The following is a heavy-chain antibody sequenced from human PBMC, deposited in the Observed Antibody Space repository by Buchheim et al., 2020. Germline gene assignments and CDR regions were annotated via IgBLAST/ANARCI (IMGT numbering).Heavy chain of an antibody. Sequence: QVQLVESGGGVVQPGRSLRLSCAASGFTFSSYGMHWVRQAPSKGLEWVAVISYDGSNKYYADSVKGRFTISRDNSKNTLYLQMNSLRAEDTAVYYCANDYGDSLFDYWGQGTL. J-gene: IGHJ4*02. D-gene: IGHD4-17*01. CDR2: ISYDGSNK. CDR3: ANDYGDSLFDY. CDR1: GFTFSSYG. V-gene: IGHV3-30*18.